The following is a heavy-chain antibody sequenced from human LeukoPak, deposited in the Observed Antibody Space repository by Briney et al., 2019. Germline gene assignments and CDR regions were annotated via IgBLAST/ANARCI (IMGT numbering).Heavy chain of an antibody. V-gene: IGHV1-69*02. CDR2: IIPILGIA. J-gene: IGHJ4*02. CDR3: ARGDDSSGYYHFDY. Sequence: SVKVSCKASGGTFSSYTISWVRQAPGQGLEWMGRIIPILGIANYAQKFQGRVTITADKSTSTAYMELSRLRSEDTAVYYCARGDDSSGYYHFDYWGQGTLVTVSS. D-gene: IGHD3-22*01. CDR1: GGTFSSYT.